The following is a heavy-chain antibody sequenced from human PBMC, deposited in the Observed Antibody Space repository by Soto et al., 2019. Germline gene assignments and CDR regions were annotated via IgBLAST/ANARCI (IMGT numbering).Heavy chain of an antibody. J-gene: IGHJ3*01. CDR1: GFSLSTSGMS. V-gene: IGHV2-5*02. D-gene: IGHD3-10*01. CDR3: AHFYASVRGVIEAFDF. CDR2: IYWDDDK. Sequence: QVTLKESGPTLVKPTQTLTLTCTFSGFSLSTSGMSVGWIRQPPGKALEWLALIYWDDDKRYSPSLKSRLTITKDTSKNQVVLTMTNMDPVDTDTYYCAHFYASVRGVIEAFDFWGQGTMVTVSS.